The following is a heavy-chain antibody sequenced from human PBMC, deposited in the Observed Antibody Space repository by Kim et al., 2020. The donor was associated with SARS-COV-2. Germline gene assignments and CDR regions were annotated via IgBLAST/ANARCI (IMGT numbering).Heavy chain of an antibody. J-gene: IGHJ6*01. CDR2: IYYSGST. V-gene: IGHV4-59*08. CDR1: GGSISSYY. CDR3: ARHGSGSYYNVSYGYYSYGMDV. Sequence: SETLSLTCTVSGGSISSYYWSWIRQPPGKGLEWIGYIYYSGSTNYNPSLKSRVTISVDTSKNQFSLKLSSVTAADTAVYYCARHGSGSYYNVSYGYYSYGMDVWGQGTTVTVSA. D-gene: IGHD3-10*01.